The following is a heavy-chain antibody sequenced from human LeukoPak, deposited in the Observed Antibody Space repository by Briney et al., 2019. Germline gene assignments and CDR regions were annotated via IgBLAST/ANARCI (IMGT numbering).Heavy chain of an antibody. V-gene: IGHV3-11*01. CDR2: ISSSGSTI. J-gene: IGHJ4*02. Sequence: LSLTCAVYGGSFSGYHWSWIRQAPGKGLEWVSYISSSGSTIYYADSVKGRFTISRDNAKNSLYLQMNSLRAEDTAVYYYARCGADYYFDYWGQGTLVTVSS. D-gene: IGHD1-26*01. CDR3: ARCGADYYFDY. CDR1: GGSFSGYH.